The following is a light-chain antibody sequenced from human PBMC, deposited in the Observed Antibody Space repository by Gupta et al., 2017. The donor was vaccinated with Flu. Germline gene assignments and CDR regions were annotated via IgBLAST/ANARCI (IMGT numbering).Light chain of an antibody. CDR3: GAWDNRLSAVI. Sequence: ISNIANNYVSWYQQLPGAAPKLLIFEDDKRPSDLPDRFSASKSGMSATLVITGLQIGDEADYYCGAWDNRLSAVIFGGRTKLTVL. CDR2: EDD. CDR1: ISNIANNY. V-gene: IGLV1-51*02. J-gene: IGLJ2*01.